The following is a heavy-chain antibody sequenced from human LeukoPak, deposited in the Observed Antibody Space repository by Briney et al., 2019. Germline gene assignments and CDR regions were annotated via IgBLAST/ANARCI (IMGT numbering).Heavy chain of an antibody. D-gene: IGHD1-26*01. J-gene: IGHJ3*02. Sequence: SETLSLTCAVSGASISSYYWRWIRQPPGKGLEWVGSIFYTGSTKYNPSLKSRVTMSVDTSKNQFSLKLTSVSAADTAVYFCARVQHSGAADSFDIWGQGTMVTVSS. CDR2: IFYTGST. CDR3: ARVQHSGAADSFDI. V-gene: IGHV4-59*01. CDR1: GASISSYY.